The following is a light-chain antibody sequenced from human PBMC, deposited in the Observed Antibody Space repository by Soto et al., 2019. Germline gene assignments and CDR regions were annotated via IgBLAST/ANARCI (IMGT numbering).Light chain of an antibody. CDR3: QHYGASPRT. V-gene: IGKV3-20*01. J-gene: IGKJ1*01. CDR1: QSLSGNY. Sequence: NVLTQSPGTLSLSPGQRAALSCRASQSLSGNYLAWYQQKPGQAPRVLIYRASIRATGISDRLSGSGSGTDFTLTISRLEPEDFAVYYCQHYGASPRTFGQGTKVDIK. CDR2: RAS.